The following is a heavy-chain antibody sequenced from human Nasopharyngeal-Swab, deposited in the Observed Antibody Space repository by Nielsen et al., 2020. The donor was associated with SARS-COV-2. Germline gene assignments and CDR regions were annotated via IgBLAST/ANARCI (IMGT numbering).Heavy chain of an antibody. CDR3: ARVWSSSWYYFDH. CDR1: GFTFSSHW. Sequence: GESLKISCAASGFTFSSHWMHWVRQAPGKGLVWVSRINSDGSITNYADSVKGRFTISRDNAKNTPYLQMNSLRAEDTAVYYCARVWSSSWYYFDHWGQGTLVTVSS. J-gene: IGHJ4*02. CDR2: INSDGSIT. D-gene: IGHD6-13*01. V-gene: IGHV3-74*01.